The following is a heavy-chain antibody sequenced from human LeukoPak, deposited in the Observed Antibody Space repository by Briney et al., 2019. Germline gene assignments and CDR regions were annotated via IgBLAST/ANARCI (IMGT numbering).Heavy chain of an antibody. J-gene: IGHJ1*01. CDR1: GYTFTGYY. CDR3: AKRGGALSD. V-gene: IGHV1-2*02. CDR2: INPNSGGT. Sequence: GASVKVSCKASGYTFTGYYMHWVRQAPGQGLEWMGWINPNSGGTNYAQKFQGRVAMTRVTSINTAYMEVTGLTPADTATYYCAKRGGALSDWGQGTPVTVTS. D-gene: IGHD2-21*01.